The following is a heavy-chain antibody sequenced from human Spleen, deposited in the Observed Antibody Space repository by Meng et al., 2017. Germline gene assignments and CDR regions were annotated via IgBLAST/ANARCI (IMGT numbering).Heavy chain of an antibody. V-gene: IGHV1-2*02. J-gene: IGHJ4*02. CDR1: GYTFTGYY. CDR3: ARYSGYGGEPFDY. CDR2: INPNSGGT. Sequence: ASVKVSCKASGYTFTGYYMHWVRQAPGQGLEWMGWINPNSGGTNYAQKFQGRVTMTRDTSISTAYMELSRLRSDDTAVYYCARYSGYGGEPFDYWGQGTLVTVSS. D-gene: IGHD5-12*01.